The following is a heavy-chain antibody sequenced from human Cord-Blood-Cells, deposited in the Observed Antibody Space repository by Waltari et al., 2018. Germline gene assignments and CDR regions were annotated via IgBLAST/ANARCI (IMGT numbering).Heavy chain of an antibody. CDR2: INHSGST. V-gene: IGHV4-34*01. J-gene: IGHJ6*03. Sequence: QVQLQQWGAGLLKPSETLSLTCAVYGGSFSGYYWSWIRQPPGKGLEWIGEINHSGSTNYSPSLKRRVTISVDTAKNQFSLKLSSVTAADTAVYYCAREVVVVPAARNYYMDVWGKGTTVTVSS. CDR1: GGSFSGYY. CDR3: AREVVVVPAARNYYMDV. D-gene: IGHD2-2*01.